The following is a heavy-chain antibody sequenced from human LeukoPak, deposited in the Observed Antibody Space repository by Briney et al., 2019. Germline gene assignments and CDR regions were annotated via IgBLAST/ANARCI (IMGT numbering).Heavy chain of an antibody. J-gene: IGHJ4*02. CDR3: ARLHYDVLTGPFDY. D-gene: IGHD3-9*01. V-gene: IGHV3-66*04. CDR2: IYSGGAT. CDR1: GITVNTNY. Sequence: GGSLRLSCAASGITVNTNYMSWVRQAPGKGLEWVSIIYSGGATFYADSVKGRFTISRESSKNTLWLEMNSLRVEDTAVYYCARLHYDVLTGPFDYWGQGTLVTVSS.